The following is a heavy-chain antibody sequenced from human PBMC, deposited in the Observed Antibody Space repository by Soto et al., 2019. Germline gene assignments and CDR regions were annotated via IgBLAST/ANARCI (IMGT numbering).Heavy chain of an antibody. Sequence: QVQLVQSGAEVKKPGSSVKVSCKASGGTFSSYALSWVRQAPGHGLEWMGGIIPIFGTANYAQKFQGRVTITADESTSTAYMELSSLRSEDTAVYYCARDPYTEYYYYGMDVWGQGTTVTVSS. CDR1: GGTFSSYA. CDR2: IIPIFGTA. CDR3: ARDPYTEYYYYGMDV. J-gene: IGHJ6*02. D-gene: IGHD4-4*01. V-gene: IGHV1-69*12.